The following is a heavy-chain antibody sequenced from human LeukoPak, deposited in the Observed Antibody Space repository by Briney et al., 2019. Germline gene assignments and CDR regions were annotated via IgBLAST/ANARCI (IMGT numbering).Heavy chain of an antibody. CDR2: IWYGGSNK. CDR1: GFTFSNYA. CDR3: ARADHGWYTFDY. Sequence: GGSLRLSCAASGFTFSNYAMHWVRQAPGKGLEWVAVIWYGGSNKYYADSVKGRFTISRGNSKNTLFLQMNSLRVEDTAVYYCARADHGWYTFDYWGQGTLVTVPS. J-gene: IGHJ4*02. V-gene: IGHV3-33*01. D-gene: IGHD6-19*01.